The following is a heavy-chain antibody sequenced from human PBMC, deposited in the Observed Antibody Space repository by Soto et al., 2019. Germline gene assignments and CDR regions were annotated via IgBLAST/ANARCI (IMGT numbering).Heavy chain of an antibody. D-gene: IGHD5-12*01. CDR2: ISGSGGST. CDR1: GFTFSSYA. J-gene: IGHJ4*02. CDR3: AKSEADIVATKTFY. V-gene: IGHV3-23*01. Sequence: PGGSLRLSCAASGFTFSSYAMSWVRQAPGKGLEWVSAISGSGGSTYYADSVKGRFTISRDNSKNTLYLQMNSLRAEDTAVYYCAKSEADIVATKTFYRGQGTLVTVSS.